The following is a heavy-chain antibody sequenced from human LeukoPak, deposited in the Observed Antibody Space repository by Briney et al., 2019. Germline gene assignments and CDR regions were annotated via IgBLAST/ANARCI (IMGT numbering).Heavy chain of an antibody. CDR2: IYYSGST. J-gene: IGHJ6*02. CDR3: ARDKGIVATTHYGMDV. CDR1: GGSISSYC. D-gene: IGHD5-12*01. V-gene: IGHV4-59*01. Sequence: SETLSLTCTVSGGSISSYCWSWIRQPPGKGLEWIGYIYYSGSTNYNPSLKSRVTISVDTSKNQFSLKLSSVTAADTAVYYCARDKGIVATTHYGMDVWGQGTTVTVSS.